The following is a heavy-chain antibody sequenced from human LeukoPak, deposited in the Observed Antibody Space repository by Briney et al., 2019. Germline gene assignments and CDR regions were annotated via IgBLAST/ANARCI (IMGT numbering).Heavy chain of an antibody. CDR2: IGTAGDT. V-gene: IGHV3-13*01. Sequence: GGSLRLSCAPSGFTFSSYDMHWVRQATGKGLEWVSAIGTAGDTYYPGSVKGRFTISRENAKNSLYLQMNSLRAGDTAVYYCARAPRGVRGVITYGMDVWGQGTTVTVSS. CDR1: GFTFSSYD. J-gene: IGHJ6*02. D-gene: IGHD3-10*01. CDR3: ARAPRGVRGVITYGMDV.